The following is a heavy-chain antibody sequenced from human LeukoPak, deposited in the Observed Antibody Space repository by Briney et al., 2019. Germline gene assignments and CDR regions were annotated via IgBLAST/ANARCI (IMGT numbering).Heavy chain of an antibody. CDR3: ARLPTYYDSSGYYREDI. D-gene: IGHD3-22*01. CDR2: INHSGST. CDR1: GGSFSGYY. Sequence: SETLSLTCAVYGGSFSGYYWSWIRHPPGKGLEWIGEINHSGSTNYNPSLKSRVTISVDTSKNQFSLKLSSVTAADTAVYYCARLPTYYDSSGYYREDIWGQGTMVTVSS. J-gene: IGHJ3*02. V-gene: IGHV4-34*01.